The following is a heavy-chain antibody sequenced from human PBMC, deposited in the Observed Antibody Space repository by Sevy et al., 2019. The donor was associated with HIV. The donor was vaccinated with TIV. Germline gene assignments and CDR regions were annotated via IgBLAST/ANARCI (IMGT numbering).Heavy chain of an antibody. CDR2: ISGSGDHT. CDR3: AKEVTHRRRDY. CDR1: GFTFSSQA. Sequence: GGSLRLSCAASGFTFSSQAMSWVRQSPGKGLEWVSAISGSGDHTYYADSVKGRFTISRDNSKNTLFLQMNSLRVEDTAVYYCAKEVTHRRRDYGGQGTLVTVSS. V-gene: IGHV3-23*01. J-gene: IGHJ4*02.